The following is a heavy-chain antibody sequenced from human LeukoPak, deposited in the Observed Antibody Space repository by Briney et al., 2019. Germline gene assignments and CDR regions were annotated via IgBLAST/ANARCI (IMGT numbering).Heavy chain of an antibody. CDR1: GFTFSVYS. V-gene: IGHV3-21*01. CDR3: ARLRNDYGDYVLDY. Sequence: GGSLRLSCAASGFTFSVYSMNWVRRAPGKGLEWVSSISSTSSSINYADSVKGRFTISRDNAKNSLYLQMNSLRAEDTAVYYCARLRNDYGDYVLDYWGQGTLVTVSS. J-gene: IGHJ4*02. D-gene: IGHD4-17*01. CDR2: ISSTSSSI.